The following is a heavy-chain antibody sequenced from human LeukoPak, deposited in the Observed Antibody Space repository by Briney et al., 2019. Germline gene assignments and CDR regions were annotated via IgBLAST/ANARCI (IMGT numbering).Heavy chain of an antibody. D-gene: IGHD5-18*01. CDR1: GFSVGDHA. CDR2: IRSNAYRGTT. Sequence: GGSLRLSCTGSGFSVGDHAMSWVRQAPGQGLEWVGFIRSNAYRGTTEYAASVKGRFTISRDDPNNIAYLQMNSLKTEDTAVYYCSRGPIELWVHNGMDVWGQGATVTVSS. J-gene: IGHJ6*02. V-gene: IGHV3-49*04. CDR3: SRGPIELWVHNGMDV.